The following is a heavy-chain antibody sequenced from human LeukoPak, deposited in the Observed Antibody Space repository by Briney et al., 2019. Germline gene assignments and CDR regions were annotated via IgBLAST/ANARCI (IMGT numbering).Heavy chain of an antibody. CDR2: IYYSGST. CDR1: GDSISSYY. Sequence: SETLSLTCTVSGDSISSYYWSWLRQPPGKGLEGIGYIYYSGSTNYNPSLKSRVTISVDTSKNQFSLKLSSVTAADTAVYYCARGNMLRFWYFDLWGRGTLVTVSS. J-gene: IGHJ2*01. CDR3: ARGNMLRFWYFDL. V-gene: IGHV4-59*01. D-gene: IGHD5-12*01.